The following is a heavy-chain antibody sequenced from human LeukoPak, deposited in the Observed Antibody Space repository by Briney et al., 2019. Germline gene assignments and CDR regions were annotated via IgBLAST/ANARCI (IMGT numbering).Heavy chain of an antibody. CDR1: GFTFSTYE. D-gene: IGHD2-21*02. CDR2: INPDGTST. J-gene: IGHJ5*02. V-gene: IGHV3-74*01. CDR3: ARDAGDCGGDCPRWFDP. Sequence: PGGSLRLSCAASGFTFSTYEMNWVRQAPGKGLVWVSRINPDGTSTSYADSVKGRFTISRDNAKNTVDLQMNSLRGEDTAVYYCARDAGDCGGDCPRWFDPWGQGTLVTVSS.